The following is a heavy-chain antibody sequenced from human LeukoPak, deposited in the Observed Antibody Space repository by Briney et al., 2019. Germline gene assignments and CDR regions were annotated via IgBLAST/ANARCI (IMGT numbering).Heavy chain of an antibody. CDR2: INHSGST. CDR1: GGSFSGYY. Sequence: PSETLSLTCAVYGGSFSGYYWSWIRQPPGKGLEWIGEINHSGSTNYNPSLKSRVTISVDTSKNQFSLKLSSVTAADTAVYYCARPGSNSYDYYMDVWGKGTTVTVSS. V-gene: IGHV4-34*01. D-gene: IGHD3-16*01. J-gene: IGHJ6*03. CDR3: ARPGSNSYDYYMDV.